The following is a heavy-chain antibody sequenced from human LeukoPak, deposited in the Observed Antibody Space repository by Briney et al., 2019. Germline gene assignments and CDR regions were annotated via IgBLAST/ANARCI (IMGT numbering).Heavy chain of an antibody. CDR3: ASGFSGGYGSEYFQH. D-gene: IGHD6-25*01. Sequence: SETLTLTCAVSGGSISSSNRWSWVRQPPGKGLEWIGEIYHSGSTNYNPSLKSRVTISVDKSKNQFSLKLSSVTAADTAVYYCASGFSGGYGSEYFQHWGQGTLVTVSS. J-gene: IGHJ1*01. CDR2: IYHSGST. V-gene: IGHV4-4*02. CDR1: GGSISSSNR.